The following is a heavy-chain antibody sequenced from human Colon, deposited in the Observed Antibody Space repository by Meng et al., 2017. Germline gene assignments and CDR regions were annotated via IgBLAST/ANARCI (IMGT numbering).Heavy chain of an antibody. CDR2: ISHSGST. D-gene: IGHD2-2*01. Sequence: QLQLQESGPGLVKSSGTLSLNCTVSGGSISSSSYYWGWIRQPPGKGLEWIGSISHSGSTNYNPSLKSRVTISVDTSKNQFSLQLTSVTAADTAMYYCTRAPLPAGRGLKNWFEPWGQGTLVTVSS. V-gene: IGHV4-39*07. CDR1: GGSISSSSYY. CDR3: TRAPLPAGRGLKNWFEP. J-gene: IGHJ5*02.